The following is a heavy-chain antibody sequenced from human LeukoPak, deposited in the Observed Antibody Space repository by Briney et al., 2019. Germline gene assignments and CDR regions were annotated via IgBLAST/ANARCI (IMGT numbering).Heavy chain of an antibody. CDR1: GFTFSSYA. D-gene: IGHD3-10*01. CDR2: ISGSGGST. V-gene: IGHV3-23*01. Sequence: GGSLRLSCAASGFTFSSYAMSWVRQAPGKGLEWVSAISGSGGSTYYADSVKGRFTISRDNSKNTLYLQMNSLRAEDTAVYYCAKDQGYYGSGGLDYWGQGTLVTVSS. CDR3: AKDQGYYGSGGLDY. J-gene: IGHJ4*02.